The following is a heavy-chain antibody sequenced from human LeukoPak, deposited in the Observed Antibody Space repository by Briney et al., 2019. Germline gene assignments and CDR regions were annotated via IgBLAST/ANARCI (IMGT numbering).Heavy chain of an antibody. V-gene: IGHV3-15*01. Sequence: KPGGTLRLSCAASGFTFSNAWMNWVRQVPGKGLEWVGRIKANVDGGTTDYAAPVKGRFSISRDDSRGTLYLQMNSLKNDDTGVYYCATLAGDYYYYYYYMDVWGKGTTVTVSS. D-gene: IGHD2-15*01. J-gene: IGHJ6*03. CDR1: GFTFSNAW. CDR2: IKANVDGGTT. CDR3: ATLAGDYYYYYYYMDV.